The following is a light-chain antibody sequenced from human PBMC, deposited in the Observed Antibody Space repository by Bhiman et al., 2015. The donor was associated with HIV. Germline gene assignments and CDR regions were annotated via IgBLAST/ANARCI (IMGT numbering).Light chain of an antibody. Sequence: QSALTQPPSASGSPGQSVTISCTGTSSDVGGYNYVSWFQQHPGKAPKLIIYEVSKRPSGIPERFSGSNSGNTATLTISRVEAGDEADYYCQAWDSGTAVFGAGTKVTVL. CDR3: QAWDSGTAV. V-gene: IGLV2-8*01. CDR2: EVS. J-gene: IGLJ1*01. CDR1: SSDVGGYNY.